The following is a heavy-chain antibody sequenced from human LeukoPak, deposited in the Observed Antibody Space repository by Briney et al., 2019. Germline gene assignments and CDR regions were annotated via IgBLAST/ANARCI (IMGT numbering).Heavy chain of an antibody. J-gene: IGHJ4*02. Sequence: PGGSLRLSCAASGFTFSTFPMSWVRQALGKGLEWVSGIGASGGSTYYADSVKGRFTISRDNSKNTLYLQMNSLRAEDTAIYYCAKVYGSRGYWGQGTLVTVSS. CDR3: AKVYGSRGY. CDR1: GFTFSTFP. V-gene: IGHV3-23*01. D-gene: IGHD3-10*01. CDR2: IGASGGST.